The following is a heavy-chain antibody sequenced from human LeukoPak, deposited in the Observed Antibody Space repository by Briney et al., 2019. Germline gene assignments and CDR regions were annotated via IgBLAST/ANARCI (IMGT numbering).Heavy chain of an antibody. D-gene: IGHD3-3*01. J-gene: IGHJ4*02. CDR3: ARYRYYDFWSGYLCPLDY. CDR2: INPSGGST. Sequence: ASVKVSCKASGYTFTSYYMHWVRQAPGQGLEWVGIINPSGGSTSYAQKFQGRVTMTRDTSTSTVYMELSSLRSEDTAVYYCARYRYYDFWSGYLCPLDYWGQGTLVTVSS. V-gene: IGHV1-46*01. CDR1: GYTFTSYY.